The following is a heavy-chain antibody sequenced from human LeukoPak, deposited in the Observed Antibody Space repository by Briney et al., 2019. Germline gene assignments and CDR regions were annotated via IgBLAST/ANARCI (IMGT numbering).Heavy chain of an antibody. J-gene: IGHJ4*02. D-gene: IGHD1-7*01. Sequence: GGTLRLSCAASGFTFSSYSMNWVRQAPGKGLEWVLSISSSSSYIYYADSVKGRFTISRDNAKNSLYLQMNSLRAEDTAVYYCARGGITGTTDYWGQGTLVTVSS. CDR2: ISSSSSYI. V-gene: IGHV3-21*01. CDR3: ARGGITGTTDY. CDR1: GFTFSSYS.